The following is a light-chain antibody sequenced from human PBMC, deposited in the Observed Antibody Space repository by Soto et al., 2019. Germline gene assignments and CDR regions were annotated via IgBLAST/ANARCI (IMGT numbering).Light chain of an antibody. CDR3: QQYNTYYS. CDR1: QGISSY. V-gene: IGKV1-9*01. CDR2: AAS. Sequence: DIQLTQFPSFLSASVGDRVTITCRASQGISSYLAWYQQKPGKAPKLLIYAASTLQSGVPSRFSGSGSGTEFTLTISSLQPEDFATYYCQQYNTYYSFAQGTKVDIK. J-gene: IGKJ2*03.